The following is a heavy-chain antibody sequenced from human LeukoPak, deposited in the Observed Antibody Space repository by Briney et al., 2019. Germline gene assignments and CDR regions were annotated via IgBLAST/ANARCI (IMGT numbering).Heavy chain of an antibody. Sequence: PGGSLRLSCAASGFTFSSYGMNWVRQAPGKGLEWVSLISSSSSYIYYADSVKGRFTISRDNAKNSLYLQMNSLRAEDTAVYYCARDASDSISWGEEYWGQGTLVTVSS. CDR3: ARDASDSISWGEEY. V-gene: IGHV3-21*01. D-gene: IGHD6-13*01. CDR2: ISSSSSYI. J-gene: IGHJ4*02. CDR1: GFTFSSYG.